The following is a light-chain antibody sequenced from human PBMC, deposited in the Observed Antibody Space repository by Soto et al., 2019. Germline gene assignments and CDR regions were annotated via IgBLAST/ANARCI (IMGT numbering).Light chain of an antibody. Sequence: QSALTQPASVSGSPGQSITISCTGTSSDVGGYNYVSWYQQHPGKAPKLMIYNVSNRPSGVSNRFSGSKSGNTASLTISGLQAEDEADYYCSSYTNSKTAVFGGGTQLTVL. V-gene: IGLV2-14*01. J-gene: IGLJ7*01. CDR2: NVS. CDR1: SSDVGGYNY. CDR3: SSYTNSKTAV.